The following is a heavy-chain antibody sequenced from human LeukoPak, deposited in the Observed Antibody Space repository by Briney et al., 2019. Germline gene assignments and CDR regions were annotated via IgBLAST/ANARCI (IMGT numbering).Heavy chain of an antibody. CDR2: IYYSGST. Sequence: PSETLSLTCTVSGGSISSSSYYWGWIRQPPGKGLEWIGSIYYSGSTYYNPSLKSRVTISVDTSKNQFSLKLSSVTAADTAMYYCARHRKQLVEGWIDYWGQGTLVTVSS. D-gene: IGHD6-6*01. J-gene: IGHJ4*02. CDR1: GGSISSSSYY. V-gene: IGHV4-39*01. CDR3: ARHRKQLVEGWIDY.